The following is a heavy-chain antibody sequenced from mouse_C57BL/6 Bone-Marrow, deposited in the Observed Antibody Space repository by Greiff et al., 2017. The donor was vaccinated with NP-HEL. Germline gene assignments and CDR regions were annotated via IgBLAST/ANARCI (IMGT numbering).Heavy chain of an antibody. CDR3: ASLYYYGSSSHWYFDV. D-gene: IGHD1-1*01. Sequence: QVQLQQPGTELVKPGASVKLSCKASGYTFTSYWMHWVKQRPGQGLEWIGNINPSNGGTNYNEKFKSKATLTVDKSSSTAYMQLSSLTSEDSAVYYCASLYYYGSSSHWYFDVWGTGTTVTVFS. V-gene: IGHV1-53*01. CDR2: INPSNGGT. CDR1: GYTFTSYW. J-gene: IGHJ1*03.